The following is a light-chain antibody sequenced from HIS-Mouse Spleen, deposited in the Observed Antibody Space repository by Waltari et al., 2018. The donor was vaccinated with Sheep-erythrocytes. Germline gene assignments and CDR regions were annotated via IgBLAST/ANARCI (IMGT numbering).Light chain of an antibody. Sequence: SYELTQPPSVSVSPGQTARLTCSGDALPTKYAYWYQQKSGQAPVLVIYEDSKRPSGIPERFSGSSSGTMATLTISGAQVEDDADYYCYSTDSSGNHWVFGGGTKLTVL. V-gene: IGLV3-10*01. J-gene: IGLJ3*02. CDR3: YSTDSSGNHWV. CDR1: ALPTKY. CDR2: EDS.